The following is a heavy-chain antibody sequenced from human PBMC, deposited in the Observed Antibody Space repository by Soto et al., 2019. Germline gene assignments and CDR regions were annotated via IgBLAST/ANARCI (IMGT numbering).Heavy chain of an antibody. V-gene: IGHV3-7*03. CDR2: IKQDGSEK. CDR3: ARGSGSSWANWFDP. J-gene: IGHJ5*02. CDR1: GFTFSSYW. Sequence: PGGSLRLSCAASGFTFSSYWMSWCRQAPGKGLEWVANIKQDGSEKYYVDSVKGRFTISRDNAKNSLYLQMNSLRAEDTAVYYCARGSGSSWANWFDPWGQGTLVTVSS. D-gene: IGHD6-13*01.